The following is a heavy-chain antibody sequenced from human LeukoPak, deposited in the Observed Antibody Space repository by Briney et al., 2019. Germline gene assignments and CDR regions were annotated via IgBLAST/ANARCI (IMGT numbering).Heavy chain of an antibody. V-gene: IGHV3-30*04. CDR1: GFTFSSYA. J-gene: IGHJ5*02. CDR3: ASLLNSFDP. CDR2: ISYDGSNK. Sequence: GGSLRLSCAASGFTFSSYAMHWVRQAPGKGLEWVAVISYDGSNKYYADSVKGRFTISRDNSKNTLYLQMNSLRAEDTAVYYCASLLNSFDPWGQGTLVTVSS. D-gene: IGHD2-8*02.